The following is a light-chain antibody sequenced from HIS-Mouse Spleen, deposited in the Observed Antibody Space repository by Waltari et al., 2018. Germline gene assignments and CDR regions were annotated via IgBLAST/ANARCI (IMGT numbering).Light chain of an antibody. J-gene: IGKJ2*01. CDR2: GVS. CDR3: QQYNNWPGYT. Sequence: EIVMTQSPATLSVSPGERATLACRASQGVSSNLAWYQQKPRQAPRLLIYGVSTRATGIPARFSGSGSGTEFTLTISSLQSEDFAVYYCQQYNNWPGYTFGQGTKLEIK. CDR1: QGVSSN. V-gene: IGKV3-15*01.